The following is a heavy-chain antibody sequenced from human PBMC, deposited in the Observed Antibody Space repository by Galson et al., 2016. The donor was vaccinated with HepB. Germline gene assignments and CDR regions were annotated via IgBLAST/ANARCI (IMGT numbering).Heavy chain of an antibody. CDR3: ASSGWQIFDY. D-gene: IGHD6-19*01. CDR2: ISSTGNTI. J-gene: IGHJ4*02. CDR1: GFRTSDFA. V-gene: IGHV3-48*03. Sequence: SLRLSCAASGFRTSDFAINWVRQAPGKGLEWVSYISSTGNTIYYADSVKGRFTISRDNAKNSLYLQMNSLRAEDTAVYYCASSGWQIFDYWGQGALVTVSS.